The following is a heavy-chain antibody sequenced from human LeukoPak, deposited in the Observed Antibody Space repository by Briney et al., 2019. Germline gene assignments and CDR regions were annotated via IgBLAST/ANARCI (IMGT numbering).Heavy chain of an antibody. D-gene: IGHD3-22*01. CDR3: ATNYDSSGYYIDY. CDR1: GGTFSSYA. CDR2: IILILGIA. Sequence: GASVKVSCKASGGTFSSYAISWVRQAPGQGLEWMGRIILILGIANYAQKFQGRVTITADKSTSTAYMELSSLRSEDTAVYYCATNYDSSGYYIDYWGQGTLVTVSS. J-gene: IGHJ4*02. V-gene: IGHV1-69*04.